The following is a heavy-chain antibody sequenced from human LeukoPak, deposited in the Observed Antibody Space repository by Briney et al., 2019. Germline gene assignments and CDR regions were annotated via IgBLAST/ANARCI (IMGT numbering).Heavy chain of an antibody. D-gene: IGHD1-26*01. J-gene: IGHJ4*02. CDR1: GGSISSGGYY. CDR2: IYYSGSI. CDR3: ARVRNIREGYYFDY. Sequence: SQTLSLTCTVSGGSISSGGYYWSWIRQHPGKGLEWIGYIYYSGSIYYNPSLKSRVTISVDTSKNQFSLKLSSVTAADTAVYYCARVRNIREGYYFDYWGQGTLVTVSS. V-gene: IGHV4-31*03.